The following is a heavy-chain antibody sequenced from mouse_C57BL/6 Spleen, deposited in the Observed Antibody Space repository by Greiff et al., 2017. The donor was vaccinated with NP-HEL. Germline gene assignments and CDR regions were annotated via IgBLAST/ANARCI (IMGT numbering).Heavy chain of an antibody. CDR2: ISDGGSYT. V-gene: IGHV5-4*01. CDR1: GFTFSSYA. Sequence: EVQLVESGGGLVKPGGSLKLSCAASGFTFSSYAMSWVRQTPEKRLEWVATISDGGSYTYYPDNVKGRFTISRDNAKNNPYLQMSHLKSEDTAMYDCARQLTVGADWYFDVWGTGTTVTVSS. J-gene: IGHJ1*03. D-gene: IGHD1-1*01. CDR3: ARQLTVGADWYFDV.